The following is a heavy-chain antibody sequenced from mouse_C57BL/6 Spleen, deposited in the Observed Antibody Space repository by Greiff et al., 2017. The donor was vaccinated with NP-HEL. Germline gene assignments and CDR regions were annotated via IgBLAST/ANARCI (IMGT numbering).Heavy chain of an antibody. V-gene: IGHV5-16*01. Sequence: EVKLMESEGGLVQPGSSMKLSCTASGFTFSDYYMAWVRQVPEKGLEWVANINYDGSSTYYLDSLKSRFIISRDNAKNILYLQMSSLKSEDTATYYGAREVYYYGSSYWYFDVWGTGTTVTVSS. CDR2: INYDGSST. CDR1: GFTFSDYY. D-gene: IGHD1-1*01. CDR3: AREVYYYGSSYWYFDV. J-gene: IGHJ1*03.